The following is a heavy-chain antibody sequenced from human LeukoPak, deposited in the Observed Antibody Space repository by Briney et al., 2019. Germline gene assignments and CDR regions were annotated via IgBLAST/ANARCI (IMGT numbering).Heavy chain of an antibody. Sequence: SETLSLTCTVSGGAISSDNYYLGWIRQPPGKGLEWIGSINYSGTTYYNPSLKSRVSISVDTSRTQFSLRLSSVTAADTAVYYCARLSDYWGQGTLVTVSS. V-gene: IGHV4-39*01. CDR1: GGAISSDNYY. CDR3: ARLSDY. J-gene: IGHJ4*02. CDR2: INYSGTT.